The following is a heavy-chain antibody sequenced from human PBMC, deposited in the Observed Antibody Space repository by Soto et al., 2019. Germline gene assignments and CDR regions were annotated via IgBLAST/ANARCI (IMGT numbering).Heavy chain of an antibody. D-gene: IGHD3-3*01. J-gene: IGHJ6*02. Sequence: SETLSLTCAVYGGSFSGYYWSWIRQPPGKGLEWIGEINHSGSTNYNPSLKSRVTISVDTSKNQFSLKLSSVTAADTAVYYCARGYPDYYDFWSGSIYYGMDVWGQGTTVTVSS. CDR2: INHSGST. CDR3: ARGYPDYYDFWSGSIYYGMDV. CDR1: GGSFSGYY. V-gene: IGHV4-34*01.